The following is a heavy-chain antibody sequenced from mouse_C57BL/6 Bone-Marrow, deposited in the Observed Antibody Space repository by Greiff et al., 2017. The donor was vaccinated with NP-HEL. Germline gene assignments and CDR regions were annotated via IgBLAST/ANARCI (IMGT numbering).Heavy chain of an antibody. D-gene: IGHD1-1*01. V-gene: IGHV1-9*01. CDR2: ILPGSGNT. Sequence: QVQLQQSGAELMKPGASVKLSCKSTGYTFTGYWIEWVKQRPGHGLEWIGAILPGSGNTNYNEKFKGKAPFTADTSSNSAYLQTRCLTTEDSAIYYCARFNYYGSSLDYWGQGTTLTVSS. CDR1: GYTFTGYW. CDR3: ARFNYYGSSLDY. J-gene: IGHJ2*01.